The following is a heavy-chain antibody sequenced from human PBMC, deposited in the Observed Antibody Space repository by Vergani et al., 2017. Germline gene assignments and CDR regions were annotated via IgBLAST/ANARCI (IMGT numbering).Heavy chain of an antibody. J-gene: IGHJ5*01. CDR2: IFPDDSDT. CDR1: GYSFNTYW. V-gene: IGHV5-51*01. D-gene: IGHD3-10*01. CDR3: ARHSLPRITLNWFGS. Sequence: EVQLVQSGAEMKKPGESLKISCQTSGYSFNTYWIAWVRQRPGKGLEWMGAIFPDDSDTRYNPSFQGQVAISADRSTNIAYLQWSSLKASDGAMYYCARHSLPRITLNWFGSWGRGTLVTVSS.